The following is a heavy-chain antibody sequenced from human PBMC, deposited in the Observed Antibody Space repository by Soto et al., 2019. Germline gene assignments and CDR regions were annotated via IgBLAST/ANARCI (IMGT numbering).Heavy chain of an antibody. CDR2: ISAYNGNT. V-gene: IGHV1-18*04. J-gene: IGHJ6*02. CDR3: ARDDITGTTSYYYYGMDV. CDR1: GYTFTSYG. D-gene: IGHD1-7*01. Sequence: ASVKVSCKASGYTFTSYGISWVRQAPGQGLEWMGWISAYNGNTNYAQKLQGRVTMTTDTSTSTAYMELRSLRSDDTAVYYCARDDITGTTSYYYYGMDVWGQGTTVTVSS.